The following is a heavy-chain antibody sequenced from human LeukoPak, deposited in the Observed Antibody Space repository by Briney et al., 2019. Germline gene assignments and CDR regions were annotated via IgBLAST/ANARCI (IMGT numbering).Heavy chain of an antibody. CDR2: ISTYTGYS. CDR1: GDTFTSSG. CDR3: AKNSSGGYSDY. D-gene: IGHD6-19*01. Sequence: ASVKVSCKASGDTFTSSGISWVRQAPGQGLEWMGWISTYTGYSKYAQNLQGRVTMTADTSTSTAYMELSSLRSDDTAVYYCAKNSSGGYSDYWGQGTLVTGSS. J-gene: IGHJ4*02. V-gene: IGHV1-18*01.